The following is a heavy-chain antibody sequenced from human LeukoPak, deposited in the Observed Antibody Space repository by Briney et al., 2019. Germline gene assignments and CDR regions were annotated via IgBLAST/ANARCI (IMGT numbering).Heavy chain of an antibody. V-gene: IGHV3-23*01. Sequence: GGSLRLSCAASGFPFSGYAMNWVRQAGGKGLEWVGAISGSGDRTFYADPVRGRYTISRDNSKNTLYLQVRTLRVDDTVVYYCAKDFPSDYFHGRGYWRYWGRGTLVTVSS. CDR2: ISGSGDRT. CDR3: AKDFPSDYFHGRGYWRY. CDR1: GFPFSGYA. D-gene: IGHD3-22*01. J-gene: IGHJ4*02.